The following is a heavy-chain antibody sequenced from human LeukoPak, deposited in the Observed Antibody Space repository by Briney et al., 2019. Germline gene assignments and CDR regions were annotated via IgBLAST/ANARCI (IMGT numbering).Heavy chain of an antibody. J-gene: IGHJ5*02. Sequence: ASVKVSCKASGGTFSSYAISWVRQAPGQGLEWMGRIIPIFGTANYAQKFQGRVTITTDKSTSTAYMELSSLRSEDTAVYYCAREGDTASYNWFDPWGQGTLVTVSS. V-gene: IGHV1-69*05. CDR1: GGTFSSYA. D-gene: IGHD5-18*01. CDR3: AREGDTASYNWFDP. CDR2: IIPIFGTA.